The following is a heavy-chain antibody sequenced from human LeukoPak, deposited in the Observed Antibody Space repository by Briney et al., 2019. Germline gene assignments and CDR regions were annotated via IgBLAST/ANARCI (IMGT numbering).Heavy chain of an antibody. CDR1: GGSISSYY. V-gene: IGHV4-34*01. CDR3: ARLGTYYYDSSGYYKAFDV. Sequence: SETLSLTCTVSGGSISSYYWSWIRQPPGKGLEWIGEINHSGSTNYNPSLKSRVTISVDTSKNQFPLKLSSVTAADTAVYYCARLGTYYYDSSGYYKAFDVWGQGTMVTVSS. J-gene: IGHJ3*01. CDR2: INHSGST. D-gene: IGHD3-22*01.